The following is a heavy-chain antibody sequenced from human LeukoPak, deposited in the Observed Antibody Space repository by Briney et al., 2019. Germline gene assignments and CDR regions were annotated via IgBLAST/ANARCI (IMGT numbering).Heavy chain of an antibody. Sequence: ASVKVSCKASGYTFTSYDINWVRQATGQGLEWMGWMNPNSGNTGYAQKFQGRVTITRNTSISTAYMELSSLRSEDTAVYYCARRSYDFWSGYSYYYYYYMDVWGKGTTVTVSS. D-gene: IGHD3-3*01. CDR3: ARRSYDFWSGYSYYYYYYMDV. V-gene: IGHV1-8*03. J-gene: IGHJ6*03. CDR1: GYTFTSYD. CDR2: MNPNSGNT.